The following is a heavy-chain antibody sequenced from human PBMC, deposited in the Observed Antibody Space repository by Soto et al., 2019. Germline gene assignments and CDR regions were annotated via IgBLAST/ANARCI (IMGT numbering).Heavy chain of an antibody. CDR3: ARPRQDGNYESSGYHY. Sequence: QVQLVESGGGVVQPGRSLRLSCAASGFTFSSYAMHWVRQAPGKGLEWVAVISYDGSNKYYADSVKGRFTISRDNSKNTLYLQMNSLRAEDTAVYYCARPRQDGNYESSGYHYWGQGTLVTVSS. J-gene: IGHJ4*02. V-gene: IGHV3-30-3*01. CDR1: GFTFSSYA. D-gene: IGHD3-22*01. CDR2: ISYDGSNK.